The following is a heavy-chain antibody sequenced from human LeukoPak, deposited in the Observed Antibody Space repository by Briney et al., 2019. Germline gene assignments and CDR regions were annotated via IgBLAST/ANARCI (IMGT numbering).Heavy chain of an antibody. V-gene: IGHV4-34*01. CDR1: GFTFSGYS. CDR2: INHSGST. D-gene: IGHD2-15*01. CDR3: ARGLDIVVVVAINYYFDY. J-gene: IGHJ4*02. Sequence: PGGSLRLSXAASGFTFSGYSMNWVRQAPGKGLEWIGEINHSGSTNYNPSLKSRVTISVDTSKNQFSLKLSSVTAADTAVYYCARGLDIVVVVAINYYFDYWGQGTLVTVSS.